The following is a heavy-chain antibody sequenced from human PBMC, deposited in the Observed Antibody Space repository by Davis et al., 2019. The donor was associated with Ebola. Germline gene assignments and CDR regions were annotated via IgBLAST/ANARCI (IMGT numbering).Heavy chain of an antibody. CDR3: AAGGRPYYDSSGYYWGPNWFDP. CDR2: ISAYNGNT. D-gene: IGHD3-22*01. CDR1: GYTFTSYG. J-gene: IGHJ5*02. Sequence: ASVKVSCKASGYTFTSYGISWVRQAPGQGLEWMGWISAYNGNTNYAQKLQGRVTMTTDTSTSTAYMELRSLRSEDTAVYYCAAGGRPYYDSSGYYWGPNWFDPWGQGTLVTVSS. V-gene: IGHV1-18*04.